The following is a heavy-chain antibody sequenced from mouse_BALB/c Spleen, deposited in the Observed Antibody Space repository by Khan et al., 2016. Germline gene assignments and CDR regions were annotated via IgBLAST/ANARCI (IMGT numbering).Heavy chain of an antibody. CDR3: ARNCAVDY. Sequence: QVQLQQSGAELMKPGASVKISCRATGYTFSSYWIEWIKQRPGHGLEWIGQILPGSGSTHYNENFKGKATFTADTSSNTVYMQISSLTSEDSAVYYCARNCAVDYWGQGTTLTVSS. CDR1: GYTFSSYW. J-gene: IGHJ2*01. V-gene: IGHV1-9*01. D-gene: IGHD4-1*01. CDR2: ILPGSGST.